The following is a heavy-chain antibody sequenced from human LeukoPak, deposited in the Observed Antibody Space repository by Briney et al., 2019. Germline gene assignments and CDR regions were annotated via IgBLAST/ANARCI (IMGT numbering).Heavy chain of an antibody. D-gene: IGHD2-21*02. CDR1: GFTFSTYVMH. CDR2: IYYSGST. J-gene: IGHJ4*02. V-gene: IGHV4-30-4*01. Sequence: LRLSCAASGFTFSTYVMHWVRQAPGKGLEWIGYIYYSGSTYYNPSLKSRVTISVDTSKNQFSLKLSSVTAADTAVYYCARVVVTECFDYWGQGTLVTVSS. CDR3: ARVVVTECFDY.